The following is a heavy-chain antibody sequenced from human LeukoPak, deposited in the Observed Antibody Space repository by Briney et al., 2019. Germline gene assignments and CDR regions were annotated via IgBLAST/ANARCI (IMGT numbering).Heavy chain of an antibody. D-gene: IGHD3-10*01. Sequence: SETLSLTCTVSGGSISSSFDYWGWIRQPPGKGLEWSGTCYYSASTYYNPSLKSRVTISADTSNNQLSLKLNSGTAADTAVYYCATHVRDASGSYNTPYNWFDPWGQGTLVTVSS. V-gene: IGHV4-39*01. CDR3: ATHVRDASGSYNTPYNWFDP. CDR1: GGSISSSFDY. CDR2: CYYSAST. J-gene: IGHJ5*02.